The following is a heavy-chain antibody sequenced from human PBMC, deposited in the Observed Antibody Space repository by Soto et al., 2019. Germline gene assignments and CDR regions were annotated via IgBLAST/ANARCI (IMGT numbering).Heavy chain of an antibody. D-gene: IGHD5-12*01. V-gene: IGHV4-59*01. CDR2: IYYSGST. Sequence: SETLSLTCTVSGGSISSYYWSWIRQPPGKGLEWIGYIYYSGSTNYNPSLKSRVTISVDTSKNQFSLKLSSVTAADTAVYYCARGPGWYSGYDTFEYWGQGTLVTVSS. CDR1: GGSISSYY. CDR3: ARGPGWYSGYDTFEY. J-gene: IGHJ4*02.